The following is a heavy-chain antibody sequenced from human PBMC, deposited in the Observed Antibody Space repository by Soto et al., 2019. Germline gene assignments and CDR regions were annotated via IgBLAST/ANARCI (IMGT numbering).Heavy chain of an antibody. D-gene: IGHD3-22*01. CDR3: ARNRARNYYDSTNNWFDP. Sequence: QVQLQQWGAGLLKPSETLSLTCAVYGGSFSGYYWSWIRQPPGKGLEWIGEINHSGSTNYNPSLKSRVTISVDTSKNQFSLKLSSVTAADTAVYYCARNRARNYYDSTNNWFDPGGQGTLVTVSS. CDR1: GGSFSGYY. V-gene: IGHV4-34*01. J-gene: IGHJ5*02. CDR2: INHSGST.